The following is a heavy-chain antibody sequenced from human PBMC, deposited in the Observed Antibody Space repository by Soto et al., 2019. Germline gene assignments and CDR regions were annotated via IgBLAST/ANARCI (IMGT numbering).Heavy chain of an antibody. J-gene: IGHJ2*01. V-gene: IGHV1-69*01. D-gene: IGHD3-10*01. CDR1: GGTFSSYA. Sequence: QVQLVQSGAEVKKPGSSVKVSCKASGGTFSSYAISWVRQAPGQGLEWMGGIIPIFGTANYAQKFQGRVTITAEESTSTAYMELSSLRSEDTAVYYCARREYYGSGSENFDLWGRGTLVTVSS. CDR2: IIPIFGTA. CDR3: ARREYYGSGSENFDL.